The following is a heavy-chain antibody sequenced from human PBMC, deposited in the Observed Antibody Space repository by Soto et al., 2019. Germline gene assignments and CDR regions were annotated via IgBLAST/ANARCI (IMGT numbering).Heavy chain of an antibody. CDR2: ISAYNGNT. V-gene: IGHV1-18*04. CDR3: AREVYFDWSSYYYYYGMDV. Sequence: QVQLVQSGAEVKKPGASVKVSCKASGYTFTSYGISWVRQAPGRGLEWMGWISAYNGNTNYAQKLQGRVTMTTDTSTSTAYMELRSLRSDDTAVYYCAREVYFDWSSYYYYYGMDVWGQGTTVTVSS. J-gene: IGHJ6*02. D-gene: IGHD3-9*01. CDR1: GYTFTSYG.